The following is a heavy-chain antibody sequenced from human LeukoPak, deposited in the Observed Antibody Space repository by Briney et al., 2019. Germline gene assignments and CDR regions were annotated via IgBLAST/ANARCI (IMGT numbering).Heavy chain of an antibody. V-gene: IGHV1-69*13. D-gene: IGHD2-15*01. Sequence: ASVTVSCKASGGTFSSYAISWVRQAPGQGLEWMGGIIPIFGTANYAQKFQGRVTITADESTSTAYMELSSLRSEDTAVYYCARDRNVVVVAANYGFDYWGQGTLVTVSS. CDR1: GGTFSSYA. CDR2: IIPIFGTA. CDR3: ARDRNVVVVAANYGFDY. J-gene: IGHJ4*02.